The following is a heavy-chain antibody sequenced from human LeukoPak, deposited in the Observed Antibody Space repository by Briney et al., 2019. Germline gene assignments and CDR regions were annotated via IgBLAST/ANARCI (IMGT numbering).Heavy chain of an antibody. V-gene: IGHV3-74*01. CDR1: GFTFSNHW. Sequence: GGSLRLSCAASGFTFSNHWMHWVRQAPGKGLVWVSRINIFGSSTSYADAVQGRFTLSRDNAKNPLYLQLTGLSAEETAVYYCEREPVAGNFDYWGQGTLVTVSS. CDR3: EREPVAGNFDY. J-gene: IGHJ4*02. CDR2: INIFGSST. D-gene: IGHD6-19*01.